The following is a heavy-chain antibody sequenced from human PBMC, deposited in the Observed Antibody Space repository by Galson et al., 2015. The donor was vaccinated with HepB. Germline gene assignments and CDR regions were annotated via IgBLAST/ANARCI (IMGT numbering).Heavy chain of an antibody. J-gene: IGHJ5*02. CDR1: GFTFSAYA. CDR3: AREEYGSGWYGSVMGNWFDP. V-gene: IGHV3-30*04. CDR2: ISNDGSSK. Sequence: SLRLSCAASGFTFSAYALHWVRQAPGRGLEWVAGISNDGSSKYYADSVKGCFTISRANSRNTIYLHMNSLRVEDTAIYYCAREEYGSGWYGSVMGNWFDPWGQGTLVTVSS. D-gene: IGHD6-19*01.